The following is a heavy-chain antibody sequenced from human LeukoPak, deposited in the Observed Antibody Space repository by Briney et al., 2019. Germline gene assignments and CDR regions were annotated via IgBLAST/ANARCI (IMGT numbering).Heavy chain of an antibody. D-gene: IGHD3-10*01. CDR2: IYTSGST. J-gene: IGHJ6*03. V-gene: IGHV4-4*07. CDR1: GGSISSYY. CDR3: ARDNYYGSGSYYNRPPYYYYYYMDV. Sequence: SETLSLTCTVSGGSISSYYWSWIRQPAGKGLEWIGRIYTSGSTNYNPSLKSRVTMSVDTSKNQFSLKLSSVTAADTAVYYCARDNYYGSGSYYNRPPYYYYYYMDVWGKGTTVTISS.